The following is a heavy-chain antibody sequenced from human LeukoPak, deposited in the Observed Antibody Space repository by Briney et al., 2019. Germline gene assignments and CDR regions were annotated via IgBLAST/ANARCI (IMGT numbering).Heavy chain of an antibody. J-gene: IGHJ5*02. V-gene: IGHV4-34*01. D-gene: IGHD3-22*01. CDR1: GWCFSGYY. Sequence: SETLSLTCAVYGWCFSGYYWSWIRQPPGKGLEWIGEINHSGSTNYNPSLKSRVTISVDTSKNQFSLKLSSVTAADTAVYYCASSGYSIVAGWFDPWGQGTLVTVSS. CDR2: INHSGST. CDR3: ASSGYSIVAGWFDP.